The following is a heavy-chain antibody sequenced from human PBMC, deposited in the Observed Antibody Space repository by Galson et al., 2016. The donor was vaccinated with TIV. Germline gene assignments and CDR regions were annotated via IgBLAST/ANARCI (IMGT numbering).Heavy chain of an antibody. CDR2: INIYNDNT. D-gene: IGHD3-3*01. J-gene: IGHJ3*01. CDR1: GYTFSNYA. V-gene: IGHV1-18*01. CDR3: ARDRNSISAVILEDDAFDV. Sequence: SVKVSCKASGYTFSNYAISWVRQAPGQGLEWMGWINIYNDNTYYAQRVQGRFTMTTDTSTGTAYMELRSLRSDDTGVYFCARDRNSISAVILEDDAFDVRGQGTMVTVSS.